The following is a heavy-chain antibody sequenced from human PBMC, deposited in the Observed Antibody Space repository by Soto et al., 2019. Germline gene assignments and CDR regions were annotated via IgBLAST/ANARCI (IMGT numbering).Heavy chain of an antibody. D-gene: IGHD3-3*01. CDR2: IKQDGSEK. V-gene: IGHV3-7*01. CDR1: GFTFSSYW. Sequence: GSLRLSCAASGFTFSSYWMSWVRQAPGKGLEWVANIKQDGSEKYYVDSVKGRFTISRDNAKNSLYLQMNSLRAEDTAVYYCARDSYYDFWSGYYYYGMDVWGQGTTVTVSS. J-gene: IGHJ6*02. CDR3: ARDSYYDFWSGYYYYGMDV.